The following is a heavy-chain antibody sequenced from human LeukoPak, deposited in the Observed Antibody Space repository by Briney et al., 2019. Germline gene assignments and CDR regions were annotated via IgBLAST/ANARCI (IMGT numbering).Heavy chain of an antibody. J-gene: IGHJ5*01. CDR2: INPSGGST. V-gene: IGHV1-46*01. Sequence: ASVKVSCKASGGTFTSYYMHWVRQAPGQGLEWMGIINPSGGSTSYAQKFQGRVTMTRDTSTSTVYMELSSLRSEDTAIYYCARDANAGYSVNWFDPWGQGTLVTVSS. CDR1: GGTFTSYY. CDR3: ARDANAGYSVNWFDP. D-gene: IGHD5/OR15-5a*01.